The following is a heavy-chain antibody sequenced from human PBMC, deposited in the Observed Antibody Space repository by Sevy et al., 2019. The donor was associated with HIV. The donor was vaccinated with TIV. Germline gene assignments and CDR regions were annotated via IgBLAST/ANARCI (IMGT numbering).Heavy chain of an antibody. CDR3: ARRNDFDI. Sequence: SETLSLTCTVSGGSINSDHWNWIRQPPGKGLEWIGYVYYTGGTNYNPSLKNRVTISVDRIKNQFSLKLTFVTAADTAVYYCARRNDFDIWGQGTMVTVSS. J-gene: IGHJ3*02. V-gene: IGHV4-59*08. CDR1: GGSINSDH. CDR2: VYYTGGT.